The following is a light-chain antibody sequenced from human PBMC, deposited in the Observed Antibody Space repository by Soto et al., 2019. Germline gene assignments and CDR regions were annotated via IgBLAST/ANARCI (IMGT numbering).Light chain of an antibody. J-gene: IGKJ1*01. Sequence: DIQMTQSPSTLSASVGDRGTITCRASQSISSWLAWYQQKPGKAPKLLIYKASSLESGVPSRFSGSGSETEFTLTISSLQPDDFATYYCQQYNSYRRTFGQGTKVEIK. V-gene: IGKV1-5*03. CDR3: QQYNSYRRT. CDR2: KAS. CDR1: QSISSW.